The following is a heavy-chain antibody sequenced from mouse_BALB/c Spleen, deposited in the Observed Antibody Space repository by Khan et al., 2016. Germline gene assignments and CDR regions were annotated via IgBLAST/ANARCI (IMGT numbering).Heavy chain of an antibody. V-gene: IGHV4-1*02. CDR3: ASAFWYFDV. CDR1: GFAFSRYW. Sequence: EVKLLESGGGLVQPGGSLYLSCAASGFAFSRYWMSWVRQAPGKGLEWIGEINPDSSTINYTLFLKDKFIISRDNAKNTLYLQMSKVRYEDTALYYCASAFWYFDVWGPGTTVTVSS. CDR2: INPDSSTI. J-gene: IGHJ1*01.